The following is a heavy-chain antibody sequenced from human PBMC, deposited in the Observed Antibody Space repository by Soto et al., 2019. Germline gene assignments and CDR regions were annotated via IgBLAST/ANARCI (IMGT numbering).Heavy chain of an antibody. V-gene: IGHV5-51*01. CDR3: ARHIGQVGYCINGVCRMDL. D-gene: IGHD2-8*01. J-gene: IGHJ6*02. CDR2: IDTADSET. Sequence: PXESLKVYCRCPRDQFVSYRIAWVLQMPGKGLEWIGTIDTADSETSYSPSFHGQVTISADKAISVVYLHWRNLKASDTATYYCARHIGQVGYCINGVCRMDLWGPRTAVTVSS. CDR1: RDQFVSYR.